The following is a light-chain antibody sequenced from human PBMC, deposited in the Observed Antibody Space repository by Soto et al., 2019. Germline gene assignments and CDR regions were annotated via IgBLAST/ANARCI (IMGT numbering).Light chain of an antibody. J-gene: IGKJ1*01. CDR3: QQRTNWPPTCT. CDR1: QSVYTY. Sequence: EIVLTQSPATLSLSPGERATLSCRASQSVYTYLAWYQQKPGQAPRLLIYYASKRATGIPARFSGSGSGTDFTLTISSLEPEDFAVYYCQQRTNWPPTCTFGQGTKVEIK. V-gene: IGKV3-11*01. CDR2: YAS.